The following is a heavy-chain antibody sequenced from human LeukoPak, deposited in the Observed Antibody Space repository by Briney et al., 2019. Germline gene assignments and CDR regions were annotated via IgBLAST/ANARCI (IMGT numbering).Heavy chain of an antibody. V-gene: IGHV1-69*05. Sequence: GASVKVSCKASGYTFTSYGISWVRQAPGQGLEWMGGIIPIFGTANYAQKFQGRVTITTDESTSTAYMELSSLRSEDTAVYYCARDFPFGDLKRFDPWGQGTLVTVSS. CDR3: ARDFPFGDLKRFDP. CDR2: IIPIFGTA. D-gene: IGHD3-3*01. CDR1: GYTFTSYG. J-gene: IGHJ5*02.